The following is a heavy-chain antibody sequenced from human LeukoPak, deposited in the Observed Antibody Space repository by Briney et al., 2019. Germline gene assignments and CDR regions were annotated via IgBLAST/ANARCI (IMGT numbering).Heavy chain of an antibody. J-gene: IGHJ6*03. CDR1: GYTFTSYA. D-gene: IGHD3-22*01. Sequence: ASVKVSCKASGYTFTSYAMNWVRQAPGQGLEWMGWINTNTGNPTYAQGFTGRFVFSLDTSVTTAYLQISSLKAEDTAVYYCARERNDCYGSSGCVGDSYMDVWGKGTTVTVSS. CDR3: ARERNDCYGSSGCVGDSYMDV. CDR2: INTNTGNP. V-gene: IGHV7-4-1*02.